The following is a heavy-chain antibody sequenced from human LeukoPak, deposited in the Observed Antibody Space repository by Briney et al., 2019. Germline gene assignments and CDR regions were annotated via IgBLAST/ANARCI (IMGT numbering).Heavy chain of an antibody. Sequence: SETLSLTCTVSGASTSSDYWSWIRQPPGKGLEWIAHVYYSGSTNYNPSLKSRVTISLDTSKNQFSLKLSSVTAADIAVYYCARDVGATTSYFDYWGQGTLVTVSS. CDR2: VYYSGST. J-gene: IGHJ4*02. CDR1: GASTSSDY. D-gene: IGHD1-26*01. CDR3: ARDVGATTSYFDY. V-gene: IGHV4-59*01.